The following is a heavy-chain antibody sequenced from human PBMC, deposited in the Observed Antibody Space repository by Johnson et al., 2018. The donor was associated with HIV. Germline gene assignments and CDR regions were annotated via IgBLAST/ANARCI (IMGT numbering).Heavy chain of an antibody. CDR3: ASISLGAFDI. D-gene: IGHD2-21*01. CDR2: IRYDGSNK. Sequence: VLLVESGGGVVQPGGSLRLSCAASGFTFSSYGMHWVRQAPGKGLEWVAFIRYDGSNKYYADSVKGRFTISRDNSKNTLYLQMGSLRAEDMAVYFCASISLGAFDIWGQGTLVTVSS. CDR1: GFTFSSYG. J-gene: IGHJ3*02. V-gene: IGHV3-30*02.